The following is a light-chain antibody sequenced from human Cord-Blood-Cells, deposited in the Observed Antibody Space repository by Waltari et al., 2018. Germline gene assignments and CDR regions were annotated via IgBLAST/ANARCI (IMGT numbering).Light chain of an antibody. J-gene: IGLJ3*02. CDR1: SSAVGSYNL. CDR2: EVS. Sequence: QSALTQPASVSGSPGQSITISCTGTSSAVGSYNLVSWYQQHPAKAPKLMFYEVSKRPSGVSNRFSGSKSGNTASLTISGLQAEDEADYYCCSYAGSSTWVFGGGTKLTVL. V-gene: IGLV2-23*02. CDR3: CSYAGSSTWV.